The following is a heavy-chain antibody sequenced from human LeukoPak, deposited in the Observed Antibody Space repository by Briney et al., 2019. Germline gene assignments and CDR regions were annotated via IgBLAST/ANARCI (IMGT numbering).Heavy chain of an antibody. D-gene: IGHD3-10*01. Sequence: PSETLTLTCTVSGGSISSYYWSWIRQPPGKGLEWIGYIYYSGSTNYNPSLKSRVTISVDTSKNQFSLKLSSVTAADTAVYYCARSGMVRGVSMDVWGQGTTVTVSS. CDR1: GGSISSYY. J-gene: IGHJ6*02. CDR2: IYYSGST. V-gene: IGHV4-59*01. CDR3: ARSGMVRGVSMDV.